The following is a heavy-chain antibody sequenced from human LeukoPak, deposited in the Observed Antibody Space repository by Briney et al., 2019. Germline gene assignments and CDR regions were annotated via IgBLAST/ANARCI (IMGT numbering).Heavy chain of an antibody. V-gene: IGHV1-2*02. CDR3: ARSAIAVAGTVTFDF. J-gene: IGHJ4*02. Sequence: ASVKVSCKASGYTFTGYCMHWVRQAPGQGLEWMGWINPNTGGTSYAQKFQGRVTMTRDTSISTAYMELNRLRSDDTAVFYCARSAIAVAGTVTFDFWGQGALVTVSS. CDR2: INPNTGGT. D-gene: IGHD6-19*01. CDR1: GYTFTGYC.